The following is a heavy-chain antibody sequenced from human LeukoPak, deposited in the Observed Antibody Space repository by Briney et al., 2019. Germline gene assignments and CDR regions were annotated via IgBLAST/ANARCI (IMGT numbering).Heavy chain of an antibody. CDR2: INQDGRYI. CDR1: GFTFDRYW. J-gene: IGHJ4*02. D-gene: IGHD1-20*01. CDR3: APPITGTDY. Sequence: PGGSLRLSCAASGFTFDRYWMHWVRQTPGKRLVWVSRINQDGRYISYADSVQGRFTISRDTAKSTLFLQMNSLRAEDTAVYYCAPPITGTDYWGQGTLVTVSS. V-gene: IGHV3-74*01.